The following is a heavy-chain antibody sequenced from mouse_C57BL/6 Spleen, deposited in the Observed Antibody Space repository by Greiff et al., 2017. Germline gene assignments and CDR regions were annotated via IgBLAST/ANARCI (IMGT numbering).Heavy chain of an antibody. D-gene: IGHD1-1*01. CDR3: ARGYGSSCYFDD. CDR2: IDPNSGGT. V-gene: IGHV1-72*01. CDR1: GYTFTSYW. Sequence: QVQLLQPGAGLVKPGASVKLSCTASGYTFTSYWMHWVQQTPGRGLEWIGRIDPNSGGTKYNEKFKSKATLTVDKPSSTAYMQLSSLTSEDSAVYYCARGYGSSCYFDDWGQGTTLTVSS. J-gene: IGHJ2*01.